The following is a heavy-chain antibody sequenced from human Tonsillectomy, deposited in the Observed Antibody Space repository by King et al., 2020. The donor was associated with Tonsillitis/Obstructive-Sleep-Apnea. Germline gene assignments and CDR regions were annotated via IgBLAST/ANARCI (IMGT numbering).Heavy chain of an antibody. CDR1: GGSFSGDS. J-gene: IGHJ3*02. Sequence: VQLQQWGAGLLKPSETLSLTCAVYGGSFSGDSWTWIRQPPGKGLEWIGEINHSGSTNYNPSLKSRVTISVDTSHNQFSLKVTSVTAADTAVYFCARDPRDSSGDYYAAFDMWGQGTMVIVSS. CDR3: ARDPRDSSGDYYAAFDM. CDR2: INHSGST. V-gene: IGHV4-34*01. D-gene: IGHD3-22*01.